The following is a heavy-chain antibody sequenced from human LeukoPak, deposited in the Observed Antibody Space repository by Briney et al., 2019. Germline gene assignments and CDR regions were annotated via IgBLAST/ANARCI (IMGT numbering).Heavy chain of an antibody. CDR2: IIPIFGTA. V-gene: IGHV1-69*13. D-gene: IGHD3-10*01. CDR3: ARASGATLADWYFDL. Sequence: SVKVSCKTSGGTFSSYAISWVRQAPGQGLEWMGGIIPIFGTANYAQKFQGRVTITADESTSTAYMELSSLRSEDTAVYYCARASGATLADWYFDLWGRGTLVTVSS. CDR1: GGTFSSYA. J-gene: IGHJ2*01.